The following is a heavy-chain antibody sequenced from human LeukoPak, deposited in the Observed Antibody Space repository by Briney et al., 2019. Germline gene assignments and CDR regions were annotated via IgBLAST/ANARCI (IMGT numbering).Heavy chain of an antibody. CDR1: GYSFDYYW. CDR2: IYPDDSDS. D-gene: IGHD3-3*01. CDR3: ARVGSVTNFGVVSYYFDY. J-gene: IGHJ4*02. V-gene: IGHV5-51*01. Sequence: GESLKISCKASGYSFDYYWIAWVRQMPGKGLEWMGIIYPDDSDSTYSPSFQGQVTITVDKSINTAYLQWSSLKASNTAIYYCARVGSVTNFGVVSYYFDYWGQGTLVTVSS.